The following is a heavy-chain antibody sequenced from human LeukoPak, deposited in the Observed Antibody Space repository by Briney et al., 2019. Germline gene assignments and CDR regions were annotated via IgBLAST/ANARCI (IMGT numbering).Heavy chain of an antibody. CDR1: SGSISDGTW. CDR3: AKHRGYAFDS. D-gene: IGHD5-12*01. Sequence: SETLSLTCAVSSGSISDGTWWTWVRQPPGKGLGWIGQIDHSGDTDYNPSLKSRVTISLDKSKSQLSLNLRSVTAADTAIYYCAKHRGYAFDSWGQGTLVTVSS. J-gene: IGHJ4*02. V-gene: IGHV4-4*02. CDR2: IDHSGDT.